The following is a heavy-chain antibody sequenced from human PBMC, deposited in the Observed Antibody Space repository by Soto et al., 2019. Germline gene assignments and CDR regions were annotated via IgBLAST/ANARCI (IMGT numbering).Heavy chain of an antibody. CDR2: ISYHGSTE. CDR3: ARGYSYGPNWESDALDI. Sequence: QVQLVESGGGVVQPGRSMRLSCAASGFSFNIYAMHWVRQAPGKGLEWVAVISYHGSTEYYGDSVKGRFTISRDNSKNTLYLQMYSLRPEDTAIYYCARGYSYGPNWESDALDIWGQGAMVTVSS. CDR1: GFSFNIYA. D-gene: IGHD5-18*01. V-gene: IGHV3-30-3*01. J-gene: IGHJ3*02.